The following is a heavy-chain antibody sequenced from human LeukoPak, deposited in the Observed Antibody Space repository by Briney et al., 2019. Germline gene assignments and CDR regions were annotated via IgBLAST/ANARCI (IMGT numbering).Heavy chain of an antibody. CDR2: ISTGSSYI. V-gene: IGHV3-21*01. CDR3: ARGGSTGDFDY. J-gene: IGHJ4*02. CDR1: GFTFSSYS. D-gene: IGHD1-1*01. Sequence: GGSLRLSCAASGFTFSSYSMNWVRQAPGKGLEWVSSISTGSSYIYYADSVKGRFTISRDNAKNSLYLQMNSLRAEDTAVYYCARGGSTGDFDYWGQGTLVTVSS.